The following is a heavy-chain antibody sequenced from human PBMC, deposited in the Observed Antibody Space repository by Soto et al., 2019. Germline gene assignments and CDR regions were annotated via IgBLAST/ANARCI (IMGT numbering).Heavy chain of an antibody. CDR2: IILIFGSG. Sequence: QVQLVQSGAEVKKPGSSVKVSCKASGGTFSPYAISWVRQAPGQGLEWVGGIILIFGSGDYAQKFQGRVTITADKSTSTAYMELSSLSSEDTATYYCATDSPLLPTVMISSGRSAFDYWGQGTLVTVSS. J-gene: IGHJ4*02. CDR1: GGTFSPYA. D-gene: IGHD3-16*01. V-gene: IGHV1-69*06. CDR3: ATDSPLLPTVMISSGRSAFDY.